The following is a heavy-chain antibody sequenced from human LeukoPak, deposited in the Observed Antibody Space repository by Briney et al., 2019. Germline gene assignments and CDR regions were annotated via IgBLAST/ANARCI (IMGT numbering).Heavy chain of an antibody. CDR2: INHSGST. D-gene: IGHD6-13*01. CDR1: GGSFSGYY. J-gene: IGHJ6*03. V-gene: IGHV4-34*01. Sequence: KPSETLSLTCAVYGGSFSGYYWSWIRQPPGKGLEWIGEINHSGSTNYNPSLKSRVTISVDTSKNQFSLKLGSVTAADTAVYYCARTTEAHSWQTRYYSYYMDVWGKGTTVTVSS. CDR3: ARTTEAHSWQTRYYSYYMDV.